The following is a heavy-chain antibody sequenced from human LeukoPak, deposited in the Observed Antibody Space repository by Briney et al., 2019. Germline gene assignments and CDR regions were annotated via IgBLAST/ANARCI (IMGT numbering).Heavy chain of an antibody. Sequence: PSETLSLTCAVYGGSFSGYYWSWIRQPPGKGLEWIGEINHSGSTNYNPSLKSRVTISVDTSKNQFSLKLSSVTAADTAVYYCARDQGYDILTGYSTSGLDYWGQGTLVTVSS. J-gene: IGHJ4*02. CDR1: GGSFSGYY. CDR2: INHSGST. D-gene: IGHD3-9*01. V-gene: IGHV4-34*01. CDR3: ARDQGYDILTGYSTSGLDY.